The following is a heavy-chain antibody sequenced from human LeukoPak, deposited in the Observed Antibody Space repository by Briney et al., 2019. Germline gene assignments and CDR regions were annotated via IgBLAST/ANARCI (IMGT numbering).Heavy chain of an antibody. J-gene: IGHJ6*02. CDR3: ARDRGYDFWSGYWYYYGMDV. D-gene: IGHD3-3*01. CDR1: GYTFTSYG. V-gene: IGHV1-18*01. CDR2: ISAYNGNT. Sequence: ASVKVSCKASGYTFTSYGISWVRQAPGQGLEWMGWISAYNGNTNYAPKLQGRVTMTTDTSTSTAYMELRSLRSDDTAVYYCARDRGYDFWSGYWYYYGMDVWGQGTTVTVSS.